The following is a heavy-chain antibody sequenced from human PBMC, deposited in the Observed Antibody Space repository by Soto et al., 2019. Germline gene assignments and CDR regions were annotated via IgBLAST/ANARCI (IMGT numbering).Heavy chain of an antibody. V-gene: IGHV1-69*08. CDR3: ARRRYCGDDCYNKHDYGMDV. J-gene: IGHJ6*01. Sequence: QVQLVQSGAEVKKPGSSVKVSCRASGDTFSSYAVNWVRQAPGRGLEWMGRVIPVLGTTDYAQKFRGRVTMTADKSRTTVYMELSSLRSDDTAVYYCARRRYCGDDCYNKHDYGMDVW. D-gene: IGHD2-21*02. CDR2: VIPVLGTT. CDR1: GDTFSSYA.